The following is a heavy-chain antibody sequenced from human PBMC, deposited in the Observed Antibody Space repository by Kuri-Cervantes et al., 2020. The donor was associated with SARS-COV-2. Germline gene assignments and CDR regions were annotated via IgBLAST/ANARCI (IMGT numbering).Heavy chain of an antibody. CDR2: ISSSGSTI. Sequence: GGSLRLSCAASGFTFSSYEMNWVRQAPGKGLEWVSYISSSGSTIYYADSVKGRFTISRDNAKNSLYLEMSSLRVDDTAVYYCARAVVPLHYYGLDFWGQGTTVIVSS. D-gene: IGHD2-15*01. V-gene: IGHV3-48*03. J-gene: IGHJ6*02. CDR3: ARAVVPLHYYGLDF. CDR1: GFTFSSYE.